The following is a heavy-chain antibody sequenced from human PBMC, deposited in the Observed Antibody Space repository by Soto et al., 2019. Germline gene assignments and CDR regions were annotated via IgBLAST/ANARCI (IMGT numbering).Heavy chain of an antibody. V-gene: IGHV1-18*04. CDR1: GYTFTSYG. J-gene: IGHJ6*01. Sequence: ASVKVSCKASGYTFTSYGISWVRQAPGQGLEWMGWISAYNGNTNYAPKLQGRVTMTTDTSTSTAYMELSSLRSDDTAVYYCARNVLRFLEWLPPEGGGMDFWGKGTTGTVSS. CDR3: ARNVLRFLEWLPPEGGGMDF. CDR2: ISAYNGNT. D-gene: IGHD3-3*01.